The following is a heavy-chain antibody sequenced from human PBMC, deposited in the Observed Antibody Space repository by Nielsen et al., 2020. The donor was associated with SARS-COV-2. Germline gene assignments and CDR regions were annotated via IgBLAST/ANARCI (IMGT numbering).Heavy chain of an antibody. D-gene: IGHD6-25*01. CDR2: IRSKSHSYET. J-gene: IGHJ3*02. CDR3: TRVNPSSGSWFDAFDI. Sequence: GESLKISCAASGFSISDSGMHWVRQASGRGLEWLGRIRSKSHSYETVYAVSVRDRFTISRDDSENTAYLLMNSLKTDDTAVYYCTRVNPSSGSWFDAFDIWGQGTLVTVSS. CDR1: GFSISDSG. V-gene: IGHV3-73*01.